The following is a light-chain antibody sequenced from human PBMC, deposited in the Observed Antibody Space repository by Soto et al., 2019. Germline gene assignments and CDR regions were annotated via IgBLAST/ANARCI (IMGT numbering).Light chain of an antibody. CDR2: KAS. V-gene: IGKV1-5*03. J-gene: IGKJ2*01. CDR1: QDVSHW. Sequence: DIHMDQSPSTLSASVGDRVTITCRASQDVSHWLAWYQQKPGQAPKLVINKASSLESGVPSRLSGRGSGTEFTLTIRDLQPDDFATFYCQHYDSYPYSFGQGTSLEIK. CDR3: QHYDSYPYS.